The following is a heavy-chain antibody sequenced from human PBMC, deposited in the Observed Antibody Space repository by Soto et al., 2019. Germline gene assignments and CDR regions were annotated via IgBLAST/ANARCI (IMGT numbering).Heavy chain of an antibody. CDR3: ARFIVVVPAAATNWFDP. D-gene: IGHD2-2*01. V-gene: IGHV4-34*01. CDR2: INHSGST. CDR1: GGSFSGYY. J-gene: IGHJ5*02. Sequence: SETLSLTCAVCGGSFSGYYWSWIRQPPGKGLEWIGEINHSGSTNYNPSLKSRVTISVDTSKNQFSLKLSSVTAADTAVYYCARFIVVVPAAATNWFDPWGQGTLVTVSS.